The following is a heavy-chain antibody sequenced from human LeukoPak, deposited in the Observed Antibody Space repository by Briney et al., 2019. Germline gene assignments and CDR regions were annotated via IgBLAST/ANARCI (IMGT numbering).Heavy chain of an antibody. CDR2: ISSSGSTI. J-gene: IGHJ4*02. Sequence: GGSLRLSCAASGFTFSDYYMSWIRQAPGKGLEWVSYISSSGSTIYYADSVKGRFTISRDNAKNSLYLQMNSLRAEDMALYYCAKDMAPREDSSSSPYFDYWGQGTLVTVSS. CDR1: GFTFSDYY. V-gene: IGHV3-11*01. D-gene: IGHD6-6*01. CDR3: AKDMAPREDSSSSPYFDY.